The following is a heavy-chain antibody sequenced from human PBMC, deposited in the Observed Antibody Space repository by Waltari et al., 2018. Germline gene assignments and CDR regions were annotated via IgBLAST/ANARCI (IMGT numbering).Heavy chain of an antibody. J-gene: IGHJ5*02. D-gene: IGHD3-3*01. Sequence: QVQLQESGPGLVKPSEPLSLTCAVSGYSISSGYYLGWIRQPPRNGRAGIGSIYHSGSTYYNPSLKSRVTISVDTSKNQFSLKLSSVTAADTAVYYCARAISNLDYDFWSGYPPRNWFDPWGQGTLVTVSS. CDR2: IYHSGST. CDR3: ARAISNLDYDFWSGYPPRNWFDP. CDR1: GYSISSGYY. V-gene: IGHV4-38-2*01.